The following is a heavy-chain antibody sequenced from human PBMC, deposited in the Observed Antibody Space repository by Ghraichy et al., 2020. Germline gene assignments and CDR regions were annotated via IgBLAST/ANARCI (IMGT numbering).Heavy chain of an antibody. Sequence: ASVKVSCKASGYTFTSYDINWVRQATGQGLEWMGWMNPNSGNTGYAQKFQGRVTMTRNTSISTAYMELSSLRSEDTAVYYCVRLGEYGDYPYYYYGMDVWGQGTTVTVS. CDR1: GYTFTSYD. V-gene: IGHV1-8*01. CDR3: VRLGEYGDYPYYYYGMDV. CDR2: MNPNSGNT. D-gene: IGHD4-17*01. J-gene: IGHJ6*02.